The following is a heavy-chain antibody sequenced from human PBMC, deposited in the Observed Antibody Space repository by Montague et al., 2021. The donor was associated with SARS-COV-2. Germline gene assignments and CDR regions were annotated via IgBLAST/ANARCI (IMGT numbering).Heavy chain of an antibody. Sequence: SETLSLTCTVSGGSISSSSYYWGWIRQPPGKGLEWIGSTYYSGSTYYNPSLKSRVTISVDTSKNQFSLKLSSVTAADTAVYYCARDTRIVGATTRLDYWGQGTLVTVSS. J-gene: IGHJ4*02. CDR3: ARDTRIVGATTRLDY. D-gene: IGHD1-26*01. CDR2: TYYSGST. CDR1: GGSISSSSYY. V-gene: IGHV4-39*07.